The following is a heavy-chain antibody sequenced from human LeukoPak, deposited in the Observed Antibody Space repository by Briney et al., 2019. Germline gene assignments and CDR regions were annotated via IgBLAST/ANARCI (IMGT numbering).Heavy chain of an antibody. V-gene: IGHV1-2*02. CDR2: INPNDGDT. CDR3: ARANFLYCSSTTCLFDY. Sequence: GASVKVSCKASGYTLTDYYMHWVRQAPGQGFEWMGWINPNDGDTNYAQKFQGRVTMTRDTSISTAHMEVSRLRSGDTAVYYCARANFLYCSSTTCLFDYWGQGTLVTVSS. CDR1: GYTLTDYY. D-gene: IGHD2-2*01. J-gene: IGHJ4*02.